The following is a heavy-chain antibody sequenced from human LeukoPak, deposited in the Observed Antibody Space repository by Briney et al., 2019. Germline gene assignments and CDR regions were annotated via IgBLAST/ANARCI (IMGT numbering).Heavy chain of an antibody. J-gene: IGHJ5*02. V-gene: IGHV4-59*01. Sequence: SETLSLTCTVSGDSISSNYWSWIRQPPGTGLEWLGYIYDSGSPKYNPSLRSRVTISVDTSKNLFSLKWPSVTAADTAVYYCATCRDEFGDYGFTSWGQGTLVTVSS. CDR2: IYDSGSP. CDR3: ATCRDEFGDYGFTS. CDR1: GDSISSNY. D-gene: IGHD4-17*01.